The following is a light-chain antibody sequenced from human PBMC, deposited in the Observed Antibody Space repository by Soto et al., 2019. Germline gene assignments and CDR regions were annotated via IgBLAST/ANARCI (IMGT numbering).Light chain of an antibody. CDR2: SNN. CDR1: SSNIGSNT. V-gene: IGLV1-44*01. J-gene: IGLJ2*01. Sequence: QSVLTQPPSASGTPGQRVTISCSGSSSNIGSNTVNWYQQLPGTAPKLLIYSNNQRPSGVPDRFSGSKSGTSASLAISGLQSEDEADYYCAAWADSLNGRDVVFGGGTQLTVL. CDR3: AAWADSLNGRDVV.